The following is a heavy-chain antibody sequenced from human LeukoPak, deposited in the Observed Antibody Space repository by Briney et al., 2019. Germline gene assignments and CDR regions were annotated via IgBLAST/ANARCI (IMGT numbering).Heavy chain of an antibody. Sequence: SETLSLTCTVSGGSISSGDYYWSWIRQPPGKGLEWIGYICYSGSTNYNPSLKSRVTISVDTSKNQFSLKLSSVTAADTVVYYCARSYYYYYMDVWGKGTTVTVSS. J-gene: IGHJ6*03. CDR3: ARSYYYYYMDV. V-gene: IGHV4-61*08. CDR1: GGSISSGDYY. CDR2: ICYSGST.